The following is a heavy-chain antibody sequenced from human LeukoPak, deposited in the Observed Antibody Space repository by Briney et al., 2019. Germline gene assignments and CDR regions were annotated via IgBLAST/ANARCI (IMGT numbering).Heavy chain of an antibody. CDR1: GFTFSSYD. V-gene: IGHV3-13*01. Sequence: PGGSLRLSCAASGFTFSSYDMHWVRQATGKGLEWVSAIGTAGDTYYPGSVKGRFTISRENAKNSLYLQMNSLRAGDTAVYYCARGPRTTITMIVEEHWYFDLWGRGTLVTVSS. CDR2: IGTAGDT. J-gene: IGHJ2*01. D-gene: IGHD3-22*01. CDR3: ARGPRTTITMIVEEHWYFDL.